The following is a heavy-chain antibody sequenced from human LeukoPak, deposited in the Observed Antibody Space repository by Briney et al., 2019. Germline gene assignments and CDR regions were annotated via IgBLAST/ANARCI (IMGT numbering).Heavy chain of an antibody. J-gene: IGHJ4*02. Sequence: SETLSLTCTVSGGSISSYYWSWSRQPPGKGLEWIGYIYYSGSTNYNPSLKSRVTISVDTSKNQFSLKLSSVTAADTAVYYCARGYHDFWSEYYFDYWGQGTLVTVSS. CDR3: ARGYHDFWSEYYFDY. D-gene: IGHD3-3*01. CDR1: GGSISSYY. CDR2: IYYSGST. V-gene: IGHV4-59*01.